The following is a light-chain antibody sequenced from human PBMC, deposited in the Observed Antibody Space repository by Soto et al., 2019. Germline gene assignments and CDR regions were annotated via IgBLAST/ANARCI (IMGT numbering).Light chain of an antibody. V-gene: IGKV1-33*01. J-gene: IGKJ2*01. CDR3: QQYDNLPPYT. Sequence: DIPMTQSPSSLSASVGDRVTNTCQASQDISNYLNWYQQKPGKAPKLLIYDASNLETGVPSRFSGSGSGTDFTFTISSLQPEDIATYYCQQYDNLPPYTFGQGTKLEIK. CDR2: DAS. CDR1: QDISNY.